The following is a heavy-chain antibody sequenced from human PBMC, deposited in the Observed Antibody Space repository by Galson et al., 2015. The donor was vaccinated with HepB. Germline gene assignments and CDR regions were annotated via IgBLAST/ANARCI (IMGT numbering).Heavy chain of an antibody. Sequence: SVKVSCKASGYTFTSHYMHWVRQAPGQGLEWMGWINPNSGDTKYAQKFQGRVTMTSDTSISTAHMELSRLRSDDTAVYYCTRAPGNILVVVSTTRYNWFDPWGQGTLVTVSS. D-gene: IGHD2-15*01. J-gene: IGHJ5*02. CDR1: GYTFTSHY. CDR3: TRAPGNILVVVSTTRYNWFDP. V-gene: IGHV1-2*02. CDR2: INPNSGDT.